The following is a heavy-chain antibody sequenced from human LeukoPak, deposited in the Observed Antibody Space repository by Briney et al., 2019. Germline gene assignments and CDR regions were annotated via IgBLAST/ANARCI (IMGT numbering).Heavy chain of an antibody. V-gene: IGHV3-7*01. CDR1: GFTFSSYW. CDR3: ARDGAAAGSGYYYMDV. D-gene: IGHD6-13*01. CDR2: IKQDGSEK. Sequence: PGGSLRLSCAASGFTFSSYWMSWVRQAPGKGLEWVANIKQDGSEKYYVDSVKGRFTISRDNSKNTLYLQMNSLRAEDTAVYYCARDGAAAGSGYYYMDVWGKGTTVTVSS. J-gene: IGHJ6*03.